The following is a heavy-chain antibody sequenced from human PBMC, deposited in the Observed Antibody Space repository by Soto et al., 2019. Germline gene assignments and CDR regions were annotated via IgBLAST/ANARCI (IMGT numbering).Heavy chain of an antibody. CDR2: ISGSGGST. D-gene: IGHD3-9*01. CDR3: AKASDVDYDILTGPIYYYYYGMDV. Sequence: HPGGSLRLSCAASGFTFSSYAMSWVRQAPGKGLEWVSAISGSGGSTYYADSVKGRFTISRDNSKNTLYLQMNSLRAEDTAVYYCAKASDVDYDILTGPIYYYYYGMDVWGQGTTVTVSS. V-gene: IGHV3-23*01. J-gene: IGHJ6*02. CDR1: GFTFSSYA.